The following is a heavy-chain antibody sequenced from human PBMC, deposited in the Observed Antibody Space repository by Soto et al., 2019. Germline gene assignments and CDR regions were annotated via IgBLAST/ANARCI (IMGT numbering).Heavy chain of an antibody. V-gene: IGHV4-30-4*01. J-gene: IGHJ4*02. CDR3: AREKGYISGPKNFDS. CDR1: GGSVSSGDYF. CDR2: IYDSGSS. D-gene: IGHD5-12*01. Sequence: TVSLTCTVSGGSVSSGDYFWSWIRHPPGKGLEWIGYIYDSGSSYYNPSLKSRVTMSVDTSKNQFSLKLRSVTAADTAMYYCAREKGYISGPKNFDSWGQGTLVTV.